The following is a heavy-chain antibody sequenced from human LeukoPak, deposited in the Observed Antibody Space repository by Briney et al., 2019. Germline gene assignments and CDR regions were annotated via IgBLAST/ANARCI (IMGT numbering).Heavy chain of an antibody. CDR2: IYYSGST. Sequence: SETLSLTCTVSGGSISSYYWSWIRQPPGKGLEWIGYIYYSGSTNYNPSLKSRVTISVDTSKNQFSLKLSSVTAADTAVYYCARGGVDSGYDYYYYDSSGYYSNWFDPWGQGTLVTVSS. CDR1: GGSISSYY. D-gene: IGHD3-22*01. CDR3: ARGGVDSGYDYYYYDSSGYYSNWFDP. V-gene: IGHV4-59*01. J-gene: IGHJ5*02.